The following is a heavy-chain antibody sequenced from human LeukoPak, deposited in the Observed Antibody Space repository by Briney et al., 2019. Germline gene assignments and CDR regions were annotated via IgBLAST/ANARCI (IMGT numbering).Heavy chain of an antibody. D-gene: IGHD6-13*01. V-gene: IGHV3-53*01. Sequence: GGSLRLSCAASGFTVSSNYMSWVRQAPGKGLEWVSVIYSGGSTYYADSVKGRFTISGDNSKNTLYLQMNSLRAEDTAVYYCARDSGSWYYYYYGMDVWGQGTTVTVSS. CDR2: IYSGGST. CDR1: GFTVSSNY. J-gene: IGHJ6*02. CDR3: ARDSGSWYYYYYGMDV.